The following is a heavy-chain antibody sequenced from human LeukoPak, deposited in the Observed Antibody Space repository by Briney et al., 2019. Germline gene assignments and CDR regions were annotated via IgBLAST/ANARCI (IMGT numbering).Heavy chain of an antibody. CDR2: IGSSGYDK. V-gene: IGHV3-23*01. CDR1: GSGFSTYA. J-gene: IGHJ6*02. D-gene: IGHD2-15*01. Sequence: GGSLRLSCVASGSGFSTYAMSWVRQVPGKGLEWVSVIGSSGYDKHYADSVEGRFAISRDNSKNTLYLQMNSLRVEDAAVYYCATRLPLYGMDVWGQGTTVAVSS. CDR3: ATRLPLYGMDV.